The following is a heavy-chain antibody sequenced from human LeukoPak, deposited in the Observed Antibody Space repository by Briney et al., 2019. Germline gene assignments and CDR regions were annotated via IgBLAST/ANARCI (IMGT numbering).Heavy chain of an antibody. V-gene: IGHV1-18*01. Sequence: ASVKVSCKASGYTFTSYGISWVRQAPGQGLEWMGWISAYNGNTNYAQKLQGRVTMTTDTSTSTAYMELRSLRSDDTAVYYCARGFYCSGGSCYDCFDPWGQGTLVTVSS. D-gene: IGHD2-15*01. CDR1: GYTFTSYG. CDR3: ARGFYCSGGSCYDCFDP. J-gene: IGHJ5*02. CDR2: ISAYNGNT.